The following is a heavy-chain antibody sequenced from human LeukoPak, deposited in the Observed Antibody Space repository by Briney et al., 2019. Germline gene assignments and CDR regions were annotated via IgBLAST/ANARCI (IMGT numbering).Heavy chain of an antibody. CDR1: GGTFSSYA. CDR3: ARHCTNGVCCESGFDY. Sequence: SVKVSCKASGGTFSSYAISWVRQAPGQGLEWMGGIIPIFGTANYAQKFQGRVTITADESTSTAYMELSSLRSEDTAVYYCARHCTNGVCCESGFDYWGQGTLVTVSS. CDR2: IIPIFGTA. D-gene: IGHD2-8*01. J-gene: IGHJ4*02. V-gene: IGHV1-69*13.